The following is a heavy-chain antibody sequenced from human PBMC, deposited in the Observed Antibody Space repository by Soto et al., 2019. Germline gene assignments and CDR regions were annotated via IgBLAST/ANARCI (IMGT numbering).Heavy chain of an antibody. J-gene: IGHJ4*02. V-gene: IGHV4-59*08. D-gene: IGHD5-12*01. Sequence: SETLSLTCTVSGGSISSYYWSWIRQPPGKGLEWIGYIYYSGSTNYNPSLKSRVTISVDTSKNQFSLKLSSVTAADTAVYYCARGVATITDYWGQGTLVTVSS. CDR3: ARGVATITDY. CDR2: IYYSGST. CDR1: GGSISSYY.